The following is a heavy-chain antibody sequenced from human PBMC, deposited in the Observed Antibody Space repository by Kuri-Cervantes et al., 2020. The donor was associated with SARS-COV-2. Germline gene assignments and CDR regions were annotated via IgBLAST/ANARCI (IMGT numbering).Heavy chain of an antibody. J-gene: IGHJ2*01. V-gene: IGHV2-5*01. CDR3: AHSGGPGFGGYFDL. D-gene: IGHD3-16*01. CDR2: IYWNDDK. CDR1: GFSLSTSGVG. Sequence: SGPTLVKPTQTLTLTCTFSGFSLSTSGVGVGWIRQPPGKALEWLALIYWNDDKRYSPSLKSRLTITKDTSKNRVVLTMTNMDPVDTATYYCAHSGGPGFGGYFDLWGRGTLVTVSS.